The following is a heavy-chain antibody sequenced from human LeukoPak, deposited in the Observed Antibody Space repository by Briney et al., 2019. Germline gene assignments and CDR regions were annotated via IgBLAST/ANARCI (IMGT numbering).Heavy chain of an antibody. CDR3: ARDGSSSYYFDY. CDR1: GFTFSSYS. V-gene: IGHV3-21*01. Sequence: GGSLRLSCAASGFTFSSYSMNWVRQAPGKGLEWVSSISSSSSYICYADSVKGRFTVSRDNAKNSLYLQMNSLRAEDTAVYYCARDGSSSYYFDYWGQGTLVTVSS. D-gene: IGHD6-6*01. CDR2: ISSSSSYI. J-gene: IGHJ4*02.